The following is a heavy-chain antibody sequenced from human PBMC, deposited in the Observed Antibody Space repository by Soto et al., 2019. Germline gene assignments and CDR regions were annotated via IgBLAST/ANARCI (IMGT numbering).Heavy chain of an antibody. CDR2: IYYSGST. V-gene: IGHV4-31*03. CDR1: GGSISSGGYY. Sequence: QVQLQESGPGLVKPSQTLSLTCTVSGGSISSGGYYWSWIRQHPGKGLEWIGYIYYSGSTYYNPSLKSRVTISVDTSKNQFSLKLSSVTAADTAVYYCARDLWESYGGKGPWVGGMDVWGQGTTVTVSS. J-gene: IGHJ6*02. D-gene: IGHD4-17*01. CDR3: ARDLWESYGGKGPWVGGMDV.